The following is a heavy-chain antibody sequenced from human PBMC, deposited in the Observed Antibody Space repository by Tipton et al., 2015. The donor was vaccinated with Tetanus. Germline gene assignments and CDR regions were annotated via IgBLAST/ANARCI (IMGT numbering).Heavy chain of an antibody. CDR3: AGLYYYDSASYPLY. CDR1: GGSISSSSSY. Sequence: TLSLTCIVSGGSISSSSSYWGWIRQPPGKGLEWIGSISYKGSTYYNPSLKSRVTMSVDTSKNQFSLRLRSVTAADTAVFYCAGLYYYDSASYPLYWGQGTLVTASS. D-gene: IGHD3-10*01. V-gene: IGHV4-39*01. CDR2: ISYKGST. J-gene: IGHJ4*02.